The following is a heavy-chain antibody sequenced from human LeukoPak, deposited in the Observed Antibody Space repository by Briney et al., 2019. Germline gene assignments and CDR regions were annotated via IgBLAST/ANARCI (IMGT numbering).Heavy chain of an antibody. D-gene: IGHD1-26*01. CDR3: AKDTHKSGSYDY. CDR1: GFTFSSYS. Sequence: GGSLRLSCAASGFTFSSYSMNWVRQAPGKGLEWVSSISSSSSYIYYADSVKGRFTISRDNAKNSLYLQMNSLRAEDTAVYYCAKDTHKSGSYDYWGQGTLVTVSS. J-gene: IGHJ4*02. CDR2: ISSSSSYI. V-gene: IGHV3-21*01.